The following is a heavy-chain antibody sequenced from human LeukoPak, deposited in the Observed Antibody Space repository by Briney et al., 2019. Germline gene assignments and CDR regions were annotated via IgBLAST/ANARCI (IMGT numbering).Heavy chain of an antibody. D-gene: IGHD4-17*01. V-gene: IGHV4-61*02. CDR3: AIPPVATMTGRILT. J-gene: IGHJ5*02. CDR2: IYTSGST. Sequence: SETLSLTCTVSGGSISSGSYYWSWIRQPAGKGLEWIGRIYTSGSTNYNPSLKSRVTISVDTSKNQFSLKLSSVTAADTAVYYCAIPPVATMTGRILTWGQGTLVTVSS. CDR1: GGSISSGSYY.